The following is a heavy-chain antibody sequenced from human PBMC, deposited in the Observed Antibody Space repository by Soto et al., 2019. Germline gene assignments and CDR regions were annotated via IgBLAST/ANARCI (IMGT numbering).Heavy chain of an antibody. J-gene: IGHJ4*02. V-gene: IGHV5-51*01. CDR3: ARLKRDGYNYSPLYY. CDR2: IYPGDSDT. D-gene: IGHD5-12*01. CDR1: GYSFTSYW. Sequence: GESLKISCKGSGYSFTSYWIGWVRQMPGKGLEWMGIIYPGDSDTRYSPSFQGQVTISADKSISTAYLQWSSLKASDTAMYYCARLKRDGYNYSPLYYSGQGTLVTVSS.